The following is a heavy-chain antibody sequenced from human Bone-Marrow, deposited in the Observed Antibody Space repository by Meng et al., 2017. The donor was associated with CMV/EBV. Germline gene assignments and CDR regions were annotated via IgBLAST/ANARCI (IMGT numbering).Heavy chain of an antibody. CDR3: ARNDIVVVPAANYYGMDV. CDR1: GFTVSSSY. D-gene: IGHD2-2*01. V-gene: IGHV3-30*03. Sequence: GGSLRLSCAASGFTVSSSYLSWVRQAPGKGLEWVAVISYDGSNKYYADSVKGRFTISRDNSKNTLYLQMNSLRAEDTAVYYCARNDIVVVPAANYYGMDVWGQGTTVTVSS. CDR2: ISYDGSNK. J-gene: IGHJ6*02.